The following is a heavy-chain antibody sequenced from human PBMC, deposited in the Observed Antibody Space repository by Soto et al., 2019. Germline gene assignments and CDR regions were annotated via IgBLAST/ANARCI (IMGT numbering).Heavy chain of an antibody. CDR1: GYTFTSYG. CDR3: ARDAPYSSSSGDFDY. CDR2: INAYNGNT. V-gene: IGHV1-18*01. J-gene: IGHJ4*02. D-gene: IGHD6-6*01. Sequence: ASVKVSCKASGYTFTSYGISWVRQAPGQGLEWMGWINAYNGNTNYAQKLQGRVTMTTDTSTSTAYMELRSLRSDDTAVYYCARDAPYSSSSGDFDYWGQGTLVTVSS.